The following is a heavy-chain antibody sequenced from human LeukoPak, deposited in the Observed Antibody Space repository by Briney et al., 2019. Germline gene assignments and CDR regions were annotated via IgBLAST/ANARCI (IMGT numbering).Heavy chain of an antibody. J-gene: IGHJ5*02. D-gene: IGHD2-2*01. V-gene: IGHV1-18*01. CDR3: ARGLYCSSTSCYSYWFDP. CDR2: ISAYNGNT. CDR1: GYTFTSYG. Sequence: ASVKVSCKASGYTFTSYGISWVRQAPGQGLGWMGWISAYNGNTNYAQKLQGRVTMTTDTSTSTAYMELRSLRSDDTAVYYCARGLYCSSTSCYSYWFDPWGQGTLVTVSS.